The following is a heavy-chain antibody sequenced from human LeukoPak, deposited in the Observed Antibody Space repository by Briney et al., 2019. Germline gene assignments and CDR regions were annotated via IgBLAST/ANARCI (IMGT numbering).Heavy chain of an antibody. CDR1: GFTFSSYW. D-gene: IGHD3-10*01. J-gene: IGHJ4*02. V-gene: IGHV3-7*01. CDR2: IKTDGSEK. Sequence: GGSLRLSCEASGFTFSSYWMSWVRQAPGKGLEWVANIKTDGSEKYYVDSVKGRFTISRDNAKNSLYLQMNSLRAEDTAVYYCAREGQLPDDYYGSGNWGQGTLVTVSS. CDR3: AREGQLPDDYYGSGN.